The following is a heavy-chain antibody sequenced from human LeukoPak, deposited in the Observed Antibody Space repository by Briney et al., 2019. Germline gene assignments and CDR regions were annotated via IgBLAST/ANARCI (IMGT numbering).Heavy chain of an antibody. CDR3: ATSTYVVWAFDI. Sequence: ASVKVSCKAPGYTLSKLSIHWVRQPSGKGLEWMGAFDPEDGETIYAQEFQGRATMTADTSTDTAYMELSSLRSEDTAVYYCATSTYVVWAFDIWGQGTMVTVSS. CDR2: FDPEDGET. V-gene: IGHV1-24*01. D-gene: IGHD3-16*01. CDR1: GYTLSKLS. J-gene: IGHJ3*02.